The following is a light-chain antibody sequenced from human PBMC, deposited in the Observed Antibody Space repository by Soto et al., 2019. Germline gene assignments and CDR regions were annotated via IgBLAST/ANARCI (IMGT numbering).Light chain of an antibody. J-gene: IGKJ4*01. CDR2: ATS. Sequence: EIVLTQSPATLSLSPGERGTLSCWASQTVSSYLAWYQQKSGQAPRLLIYATSTRATGIPARFSGSGSGTEFTLTISSLQSEDFAVYYCQQYNNWPLTFGGGTKVDIK. CDR3: QQYNNWPLT. CDR1: QTVSSY. V-gene: IGKV3-15*01.